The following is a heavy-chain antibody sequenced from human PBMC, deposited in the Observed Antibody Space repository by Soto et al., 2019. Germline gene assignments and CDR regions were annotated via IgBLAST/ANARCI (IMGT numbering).Heavy chain of an antibody. CDR1: GYTFTGYY. CDR2: INPNSGGT. J-gene: IGHJ6*02. Sequence: QVQLVQSGAEVKKPGASVKVSCKASGYTFTGYYMHWVRQAPGQGLEWMGWINPNSGGTNYAQKFQGWVTMTRDTSISTAYMELSRLRSDDTAMYYCATTTSTSYYYGMDVWGQGTTVTVSS. CDR3: ATTTSTSYYYGMDV. D-gene: IGHD2-2*01. V-gene: IGHV1-2*04.